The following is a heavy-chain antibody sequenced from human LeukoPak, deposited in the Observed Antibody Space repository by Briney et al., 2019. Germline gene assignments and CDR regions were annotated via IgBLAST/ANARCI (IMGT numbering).Heavy chain of an antibody. CDR2: TSYRSKWYN. J-gene: IGHJ4*02. D-gene: IGHD1-1*01. CDR1: GDSVSSNSAA. Sequence: KLSQTLSLTCAISGDSVSSNSAAWNWIRQSPSRGLEWLGRTSYRSKWYNNYAVSVKSRITIDPDTSKNQFSLQLKSVTPEDTAVYYCARWQHDTAFFDYWGQGTLVTVSS. CDR3: ARWQHDTAFFDY. V-gene: IGHV6-1*01.